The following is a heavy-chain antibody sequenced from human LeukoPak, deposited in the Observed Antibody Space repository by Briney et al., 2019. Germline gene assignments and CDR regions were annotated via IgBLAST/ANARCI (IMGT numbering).Heavy chain of an antibody. Sequence: SETLSLTCTVSGGSISSYYWSWVRQPPGKGLEWIGYIYYSGSTNYNPSLKSRVAISVDTSKNQFSLKLSSVTAADTAVYYCARRLVTADAFDIWGQGTMVTVSS. CDR1: GGSISSYY. J-gene: IGHJ3*02. CDR3: ARRLVTADAFDI. D-gene: IGHD3-9*01. CDR2: IYYSGST. V-gene: IGHV4-59*01.